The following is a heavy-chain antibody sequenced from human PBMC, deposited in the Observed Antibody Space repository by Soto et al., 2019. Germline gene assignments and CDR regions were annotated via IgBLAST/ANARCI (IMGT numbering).Heavy chain of an antibody. CDR1: GFTFSSYS. Sequence: EVQLEESGGGLVKPGGSLRLSCAASGFTFSSYSMNWVRQAPGKGLEWVSSISSSSSYIYYADSVKGRFTISRDNAKNSLYLQMNSLRAEDTAVYYCASWRLREYSSSWYSIYWGQGTLVTVSS. CDR2: ISSSSSYI. CDR3: ASWRLREYSSSWYSIY. V-gene: IGHV3-21*01. J-gene: IGHJ4*02. D-gene: IGHD6-13*01.